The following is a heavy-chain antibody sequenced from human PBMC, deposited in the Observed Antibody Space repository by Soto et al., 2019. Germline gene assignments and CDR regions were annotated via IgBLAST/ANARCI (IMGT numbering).Heavy chain of an antibody. CDR1: GGSISSGDHY. Sequence: PSETLSLTCTVSGGSISSGDHYWSWIRQPPGKGLEWIGYIYYSGSTYYNPSLKSRVTISVDTSKNQFSLKLSSVTAADTAVYYCARTGEAIWSGYHFDYWGQGTLVTVSS. J-gene: IGHJ4*02. CDR2: IYYSGST. CDR3: ARTGEAIWSGYHFDY. D-gene: IGHD3-3*01. V-gene: IGHV4-30-4*01.